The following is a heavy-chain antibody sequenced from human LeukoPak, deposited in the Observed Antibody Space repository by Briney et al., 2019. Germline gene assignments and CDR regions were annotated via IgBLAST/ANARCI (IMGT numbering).Heavy chain of an antibody. Sequence: PGGSLRLSCAAPGFTFSIYWMSWVRQAPGKGLEWVANIKQDESEKYYVDSVKGRFTISRDNAKNSLYLQMNSLRAEDTAVYYCARVGHDFWSGYLDYWGQGTLVTVSS. J-gene: IGHJ4*02. D-gene: IGHD3-3*01. CDR1: GFTFSIYW. V-gene: IGHV3-7*01. CDR2: IKQDESEK. CDR3: ARVGHDFWSGYLDY.